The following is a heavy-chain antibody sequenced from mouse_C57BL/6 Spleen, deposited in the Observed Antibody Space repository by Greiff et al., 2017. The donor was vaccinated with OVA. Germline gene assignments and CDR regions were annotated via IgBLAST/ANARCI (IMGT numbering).Heavy chain of an antibody. Sequence: QVQLQQPGAELVKPGASVKMSCKASGYTFTSYWITWVKQRPGQGLEWIGDIYPGSGSTNYNEKFKSKATLTVDKSSSTACMQISSLTSEDSAVYDCARDYSGSSYFDYWGQGTTLTVSS. J-gene: IGHJ2*01. V-gene: IGHV1-55*01. CDR1: GYTFTSYW. CDR3: ARDYSGSSYFDY. D-gene: IGHD1-1*01. CDR2: IYPGSGST.